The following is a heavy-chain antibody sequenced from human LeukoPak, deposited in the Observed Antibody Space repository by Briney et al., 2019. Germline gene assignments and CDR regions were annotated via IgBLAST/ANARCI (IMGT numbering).Heavy chain of an antibody. Sequence: PGGSLRLSCAASGVTFSSYSMNWVRQAPGKGLEWVSSISSSSSYIYYADSVKGRFTISRDDAKNSLYLRMHSLRAEDMAVYYCASEGYDSSGYYVSPWGQGTLVTVSS. CDR2: ISSSSSYI. J-gene: IGHJ5*02. CDR3: ASEGYDSSGYYVSP. V-gene: IGHV3-21*01. D-gene: IGHD3-22*01. CDR1: GVTFSSYS.